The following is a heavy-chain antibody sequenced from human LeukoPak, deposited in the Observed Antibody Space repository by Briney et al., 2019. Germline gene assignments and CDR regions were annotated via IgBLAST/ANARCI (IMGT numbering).Heavy chain of an antibody. J-gene: IGHJ4*02. CDR3: ANGWSPDY. V-gene: IGHV3-23*01. CDR2: ISGSGGST. CDR1: GFTFSNYG. Sequence: GGSLRLSCAASGFTFSNYGMTWVRQAPGKGLEWVSGISGSGGSTYYADSVKGRFTIFRDNSKNTLYLQMNSLRAEDTAVYHCANGWSPDYWGRGTLVTVSS. D-gene: IGHD2-15*01.